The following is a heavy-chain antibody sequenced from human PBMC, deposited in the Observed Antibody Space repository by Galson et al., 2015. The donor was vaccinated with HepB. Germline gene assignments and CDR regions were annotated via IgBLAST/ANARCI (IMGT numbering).Heavy chain of an antibody. J-gene: IGHJ4*02. CDR2: MSGTGGTT. Sequence: SLRLFCATFGFTFSRYAMSWVRQAPGKGLEWVSGMSGTGGTTFYSDSVKGRFTISRDNSKNTLYLQMDSLRVEDTAVYYCAKVAVVVTTIPYYFDYWGQGTQVTVSS. V-gene: IGHV3-23*01. D-gene: IGHD2-21*02. CDR1: GFTFSRYA. CDR3: AKVAVVVTTIPYYFDY.